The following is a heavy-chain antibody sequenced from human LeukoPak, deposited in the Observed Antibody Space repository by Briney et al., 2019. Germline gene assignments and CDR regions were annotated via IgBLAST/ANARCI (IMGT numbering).Heavy chain of an antibody. CDR2: ISYSVVS. D-gene: IGHD5-18*01. V-gene: IGHV4-59*08. Sequence: SETLSPTCTVSSAATSRSYWIWIRQTPGTGLEWIGYISYSVVSTYHPSLGSRVTISRDTSKNEVSLNLSSVTAADTAVYFCARLPEGGYATSLGWLDPWGQGTRVTVAS. CDR1: SAATSRSY. CDR3: ARLPEGGYATSLGWLDP. J-gene: IGHJ5*02.